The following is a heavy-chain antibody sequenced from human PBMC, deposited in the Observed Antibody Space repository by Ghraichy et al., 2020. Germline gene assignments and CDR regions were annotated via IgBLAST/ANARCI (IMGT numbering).Heavy chain of an antibody. Sequence: GGSLRLSCAASGFTFSSYGFHWVRQAPGKGLECMAVISGAGSSKYYADSVKGRFTISRDNSKNTLFLQMNSLRAEDTAVYYCVREGGGGYYQMGNWGQGSLVTVSS. CDR3: VREGGGGYYQMGN. D-gene: IGHD5-24*01. V-gene: IGHV3-30*03. CDR1: GFTFSSYG. CDR2: ISGAGSSK. J-gene: IGHJ4*02.